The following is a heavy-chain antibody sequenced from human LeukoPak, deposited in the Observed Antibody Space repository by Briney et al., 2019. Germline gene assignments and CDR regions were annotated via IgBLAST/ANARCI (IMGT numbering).Heavy chain of an antibody. V-gene: IGHV3-23*01. D-gene: IGHD1-26*01. CDR3: AKDYSDSRVGDVFLEY. CDR1: GLTFSNYA. CDR2: ITSGFTP. Sequence: GGSLRLSCAASGLTFSNYAMSWFRQAPGKGLEWVSGITSGFTPHYADSVKGRFTISRDNSKNTFHLQMNSLRAEDTAVYYCAKDYSDSRVGDVFLEYWGQGTLVTVSA. J-gene: IGHJ4*02.